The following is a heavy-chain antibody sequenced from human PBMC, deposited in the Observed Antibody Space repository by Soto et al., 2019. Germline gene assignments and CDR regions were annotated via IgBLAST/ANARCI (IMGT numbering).Heavy chain of an antibody. CDR2: ISYDGSNK. CDR1: GFTFSSYG. V-gene: IGHV3-30*03. Sequence: QVQLVESGGGVVQPGRSLRLSCAASGFTFSSYGMHWVRQAPGKGLEWVAVISYDGSNKYYADSVKGRFTISRDNSKNTLYLQMNSLRAEDTAVYYCARVGWDCSGGSCYYYYYYYYMDVWGKGTTVTVSS. D-gene: IGHD2-15*01. CDR3: ARVGWDCSGGSCYYYYYYYYMDV. J-gene: IGHJ6*03.